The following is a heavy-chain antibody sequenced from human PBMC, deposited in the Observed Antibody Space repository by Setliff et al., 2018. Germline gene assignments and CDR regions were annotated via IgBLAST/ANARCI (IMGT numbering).Heavy chain of an antibody. CDR2: TIPIFGTT. J-gene: IGHJ6*03. CDR1: GGTFSSYG. V-gene: IGHV1-69*05. D-gene: IGHD3-22*01. CDR3: EREGVDSRSSTDYRYYMDV. Sequence: AASVKVSCKASGGTFSSYGISWVRQAPGQGLEWMGGTIPIFGTTNYAQKFQGRVTIITDESTTTAYMELSSLRSDDTAVYYCEREGVDSRSSTDYRYYMDVWGKGTTVTVSS.